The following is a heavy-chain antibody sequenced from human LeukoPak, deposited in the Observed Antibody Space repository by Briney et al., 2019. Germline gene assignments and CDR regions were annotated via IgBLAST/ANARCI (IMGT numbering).Heavy chain of an antibody. CDR3: ARGRWVDYGGNSDAFDI. V-gene: IGHV4-30-2*01. Sequence: SQTLSLTCAVSGGSISSGGYSWSWIRQPPGKGLEWIAYIYHRGSTYYNPSLKCRFTISVDRSKNQFSLKLSSVTAADTAVYYCARGRWVDYGGNSDAFDIWGQGTMVTVSS. CDR2: IYHRGST. J-gene: IGHJ3*02. D-gene: IGHD4-23*01. CDR1: GGSISSGGYS.